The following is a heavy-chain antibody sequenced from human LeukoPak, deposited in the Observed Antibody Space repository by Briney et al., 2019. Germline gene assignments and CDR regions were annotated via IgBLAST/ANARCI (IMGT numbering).Heavy chain of an antibody. V-gene: IGHV3-7*01. CDR1: GFSFSNFS. Sequence: PGGSLRLSCAASGFSFSNFSMSWVRQAPGKGLEWVANIKPDGSATNYVDSVKGRFTISRDNAKNSLDLQMNSLRAEDTAVYYCARDGGSSSWGQGTLVTVSS. J-gene: IGHJ5*02. D-gene: IGHD6-6*01. CDR3: ARDGGSSS. CDR2: IKPDGSAT.